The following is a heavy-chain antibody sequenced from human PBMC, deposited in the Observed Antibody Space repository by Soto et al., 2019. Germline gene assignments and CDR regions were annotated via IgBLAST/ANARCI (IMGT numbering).Heavy chain of an antibody. CDR2: IYWDDDK. V-gene: IGHV2-5*02. CDR3: AHRLGGSSWNDGFFDF. CDR1: GFSLTTNPVG. Sequence: QITLKESGPTLVEATEALALTCSFSGFSLTTNPVGVGWFRQPPGKALEWLGVIYWDDDKRYNPSLKTRITITKDTYRNEVALTMTDMEPKDTATYFCAHRLGGSSWNDGFFDFWGQGFLVTVS. D-gene: IGHD1-1*01. J-gene: IGHJ4*02.